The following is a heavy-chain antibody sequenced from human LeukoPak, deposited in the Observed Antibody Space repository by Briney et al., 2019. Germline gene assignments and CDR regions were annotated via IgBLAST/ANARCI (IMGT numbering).Heavy chain of an antibody. Sequence: GGSLRLSCAASGFTFSSYGMHWVRQAPGKGLEWVAVISYDGSNKYYADSVKGRFTISRDNSKNTLYLQMNSLRAEDTAVYYCARIPLGYCSGGSCYNFDYWGQGTLVTVSS. CDR2: ISYDGSNK. V-gene: IGHV3-30*03. J-gene: IGHJ4*02. CDR1: GFTFSSYG. D-gene: IGHD2-15*01. CDR3: ARIPLGYCSGGSCYNFDY.